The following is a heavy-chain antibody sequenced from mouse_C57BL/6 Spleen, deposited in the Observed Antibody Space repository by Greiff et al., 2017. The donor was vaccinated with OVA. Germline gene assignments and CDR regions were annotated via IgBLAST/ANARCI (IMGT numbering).Heavy chain of an antibody. V-gene: IGHV1-54*01. CDR2: INPGSGGT. CDR1: GYAFTNYL. D-gene: IGHD1-1*01. J-gene: IGHJ2*01. Sequence: QVQLKESGAELVRPGTSVKVSCKASGYAFTNYLIEWVKQRPGQGLEWIGVINPGSGGTNYNEKFKGKATLTADKSSSTAYMQLSSLTSEDSAVYFCARRGTTVVAFDYWGQGTTLTVSS. CDR3: ARRGTTVVAFDY.